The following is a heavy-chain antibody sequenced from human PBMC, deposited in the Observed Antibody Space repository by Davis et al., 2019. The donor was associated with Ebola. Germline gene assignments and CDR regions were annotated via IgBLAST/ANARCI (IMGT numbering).Heavy chain of an antibody. CDR1: GYTFTSYG. CDR3: ARAPNYDVLTGTSSYYFDY. J-gene: IGHJ4*02. Sequence: ASVKVSCKSSGYTFTSYGLVWVRQAPGLGLEWMGWISGFNTNTNFAQKFQGRVTVSIDPSTNTAYMDLRSLTSDDTAIYYCARAPNYDVLTGTSSYYFDYWGQGTLVTVSS. CDR2: ISGFNTNT. V-gene: IGHV1-18*04. D-gene: IGHD3-9*01.